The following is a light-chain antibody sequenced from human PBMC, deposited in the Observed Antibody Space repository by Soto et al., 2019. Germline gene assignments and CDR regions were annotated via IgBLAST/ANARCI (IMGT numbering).Light chain of an antibody. Sequence: EVVLTQSPDTLSSSPGERATLSCRASQSVSSFLAWYQQKPGQAPRLLIYDASNRATGIPARFSGSGSGTDFTLTISSLEPEDFAVYYCQHRSSWPGAFGPGTKVDIK. CDR2: DAS. CDR1: QSVSSF. J-gene: IGKJ3*01. V-gene: IGKV3-11*01. CDR3: QHRSSWPGA.